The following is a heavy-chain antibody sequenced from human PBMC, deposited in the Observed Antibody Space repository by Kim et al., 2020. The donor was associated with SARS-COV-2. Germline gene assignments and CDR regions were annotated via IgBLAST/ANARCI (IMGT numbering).Heavy chain of an antibody. V-gene: IGHV3-74*01. CDR1: GFTFSSYW. D-gene: IGHD3-22*01. CDR3: ARDPDYRGYSYFEN. Sequence: GGSLRLSCAASGFTFSSYWMHWVRQAPGNGLVWVSRINSDGRSTAYADSVKGRFTISRDNAKNTLYLQMNNLRAEDSAVYYCARDPDYRGYSYFENWGQG. CDR2: INSDGRST. J-gene: IGHJ4*02.